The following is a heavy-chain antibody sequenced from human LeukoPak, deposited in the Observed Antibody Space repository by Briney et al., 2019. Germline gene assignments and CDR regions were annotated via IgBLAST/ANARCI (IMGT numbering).Heavy chain of an antibody. CDR1: GYTFTSNY. CDR3: ARIGRGGEVVDY. J-gene: IGHJ4*02. Sequence: ASVKVSCKAFGYTFTSNYMHWVRQAPGQGLEWMGIINPSGGSTSYAQKFQGRVTMTRDTSTSTVYMELSSLRSEDTAVYYCARIGRGGEVVDYWGQGTLVTVSS. V-gene: IGHV1-46*01. D-gene: IGHD3-10*01. CDR2: INPSGGST.